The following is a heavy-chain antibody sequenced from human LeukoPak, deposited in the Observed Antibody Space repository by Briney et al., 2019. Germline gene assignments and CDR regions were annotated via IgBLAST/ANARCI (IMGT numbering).Heavy chain of an antibody. V-gene: IGHV4-59*01. Sequence: SETLSLTCTVSGGSISSYYWSWIRQPPGKGLEWIGYIYYSGSTHYNPSLKSRVTISVDTSKNQFSLKLSSVTAADTAVYYCARAITMVRGVIDWGQGTLVTVSS. CDR1: GGSISSYY. J-gene: IGHJ4*02. D-gene: IGHD3-10*01. CDR2: IYYSGST. CDR3: ARAITMVRGVID.